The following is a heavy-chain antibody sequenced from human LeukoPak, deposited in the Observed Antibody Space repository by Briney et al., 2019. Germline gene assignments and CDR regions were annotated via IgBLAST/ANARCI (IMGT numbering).Heavy chain of an antibody. V-gene: IGHV4-59*01. Sequence: SETLSLTCTVSGGSISSYYWSWIRQPPGKGLEWIGYIYCSGSTNYNPSLKSRVTMSVDTSKNQFSLKLSSVTAADTAVYYCASGNWRYYFDYWGQGTLVTVSS. D-gene: IGHD1-1*01. CDR3: ASGNWRYYFDY. CDR2: IYCSGST. J-gene: IGHJ4*02. CDR1: GGSISSYY.